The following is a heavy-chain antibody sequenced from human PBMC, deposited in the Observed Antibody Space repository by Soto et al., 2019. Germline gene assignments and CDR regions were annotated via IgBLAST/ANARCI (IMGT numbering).Heavy chain of an antibody. CDR3: GVGNYYYGMDV. D-gene: IGHD3-10*01. CDR2: INHSGST. V-gene: IGHV4-34*01. Sequence: PSETLSLTCAVYGGSFSGYYWSWIRQPPGKGLEWIGEINHSGSTNYNPSLKSRVTISVDTSKNQFSLKLSSVTAADTAVYYCGVGNYYYGMDVWGQGTTVTVSS. J-gene: IGHJ6*02. CDR1: GGSFSGYY.